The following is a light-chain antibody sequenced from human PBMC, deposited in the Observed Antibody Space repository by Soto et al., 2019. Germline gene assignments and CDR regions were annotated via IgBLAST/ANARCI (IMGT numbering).Light chain of an antibody. CDR3: AAWDDGLSGWV. Sequence: QSVLTQPPSASGTPGQRVTISCSGSSSNIGSNYVFWYRQFPGTAPKVLIYRNNQRPSGFPDRFSGSKSGTSASLAISGLRSEDDADYYCAAWDDGLSGWVFGGGTKLTVL. J-gene: IGLJ3*02. CDR1: SSNIGSNY. CDR2: RNN. V-gene: IGLV1-47*01.